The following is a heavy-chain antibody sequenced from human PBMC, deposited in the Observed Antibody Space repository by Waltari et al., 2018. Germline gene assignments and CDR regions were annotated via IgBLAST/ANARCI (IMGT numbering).Heavy chain of an antibody. CDR2: ISGSGGSK. CDR1: GFTFSSYA. Sequence: EVQLLESGGGLVQPGGSLRLSCAASGFTFSSYAMSWVRQAPGKGLEWVSAISGSGGSKYYADSVKGRFTISRDNSKNTLYLQRNSLRAEDTAVYYCAKDMGSLGGMDVWGQGTTVTVCS. CDR3: AKDMGSLGGMDV. D-gene: IGHD1-26*01. J-gene: IGHJ6*02. V-gene: IGHV3-23*01.